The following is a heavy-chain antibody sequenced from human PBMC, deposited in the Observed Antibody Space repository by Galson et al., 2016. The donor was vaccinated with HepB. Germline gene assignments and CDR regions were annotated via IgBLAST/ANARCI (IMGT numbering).Heavy chain of an antibody. CDR1: GVTVSSEY. J-gene: IGHJ3*02. D-gene: IGHD5-18*01. CDR2: IYRGGNT. V-gene: IGHV3-53*01. Sequence: SLRLSCAKSGVTVSSEYMTWVRQAPGKGLEWISLIYRGGNTYYADSVRGRFTASRDDSKNTLYLQMNYLRADDTAVYFCATVGGNTYGLRTDGFDIWGQGTMVTDSS. CDR3: ATVGGNTYGLRTDGFDI.